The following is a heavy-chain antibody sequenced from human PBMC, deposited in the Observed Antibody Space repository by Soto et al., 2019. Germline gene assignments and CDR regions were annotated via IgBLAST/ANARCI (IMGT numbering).Heavy chain of an antibody. J-gene: IGHJ6*02. V-gene: IGHV3-23*01. CDR1: RFTFRNYG. CDR2: ISPTGEQR. CDR3: AKRYGSGSYRDFNSYYGMDI. D-gene: IGHD3-10*01. Sequence: GGSLRLSCAASRFTFRNYGMSWVRQGPGKGLEWVSGISPTGEQRFYVDSVRGRFFISRDNSQNTLSLEMSNLRADDTAVYYCAKRYGSGSYRDFNSYYGMDIWGQGTSVTVSS.